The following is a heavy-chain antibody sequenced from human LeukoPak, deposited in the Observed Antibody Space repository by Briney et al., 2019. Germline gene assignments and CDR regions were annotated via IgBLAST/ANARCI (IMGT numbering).Heavy chain of an antibody. CDR3: AKDRRACSSSSCYYRFDY. J-gene: IGHJ4*02. CDR2: ISDSGGST. D-gene: IGHD2-2*01. Sequence: GGSLRLSCAASEFTFSSYAMSWVRQAPGKGLEWVSAISDSGGSTYYADSVKGRFTISRDNSKNTVYLRMNSLRAEDTAVYYCAKDRRACSSSSCYYRFDYWGEGTLVTVSS. V-gene: IGHV3-23*01. CDR1: EFTFSSYA.